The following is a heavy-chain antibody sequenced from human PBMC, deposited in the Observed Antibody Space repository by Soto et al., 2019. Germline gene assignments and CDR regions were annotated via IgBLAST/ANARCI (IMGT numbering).Heavy chain of an antibody. D-gene: IGHD3-10*01. Sequence: ASVKVSCKASGYTFTSYGISWVRQAPGQGLEWMGWISAYNGNTNYAQKLQGRVTMTTDTSTSTAYMELRSLGSDDTAVYYCARDSEIWFGENWFDPWGQGTLVTVSS. CDR3: ARDSEIWFGENWFDP. CDR1: GYTFTSYG. CDR2: ISAYNGNT. J-gene: IGHJ5*02. V-gene: IGHV1-18*01.